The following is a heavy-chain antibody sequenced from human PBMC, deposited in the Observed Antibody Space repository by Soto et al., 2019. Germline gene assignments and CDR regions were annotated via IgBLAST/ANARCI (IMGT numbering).Heavy chain of an antibody. D-gene: IGHD1-26*01. CDR2: IYYGGDS. CDR1: GGSISSRTSY. CDR3: GREGGGGVDC. V-gene: IGHV4-31*03. Sequence: QVQLQESGPGLVKPSQTLSLTCTVSGGSISSRTSYWSWIRQHPGKGLEWIGYIYYGGDSFYNPSPKRRVTIAIATSENHCSLKLNSVPAADPAVYFCGREGGGGVDCWGQGTLVTVAS. J-gene: IGHJ4*02.